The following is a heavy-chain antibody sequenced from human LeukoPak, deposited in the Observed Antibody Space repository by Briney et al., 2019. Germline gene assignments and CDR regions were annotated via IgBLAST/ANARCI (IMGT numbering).Heavy chain of an antibody. CDR3: AKDISTTVATPYSAS. CDR1: AGTSVDYA. J-gene: IGHJ5*02. CDR2: FICNSGSI. V-gene: IGHV3-9*02. D-gene: IGHD4-17*01. Sequence: GWSPRPSCGASAGTSVDYAMQSCLRAPRGELQWLSGFICNSGSISYADSVKSRFTISRDNAKNPLYLQMNSLRAEDTALYYCAKDISTTVATPYSASWGKGPLLTVS.